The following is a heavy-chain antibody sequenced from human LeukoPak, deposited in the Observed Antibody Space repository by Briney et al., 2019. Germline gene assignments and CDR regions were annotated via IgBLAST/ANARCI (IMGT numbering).Heavy chain of an antibody. J-gene: IGHJ3*02. CDR1: GGSISSDSYY. CDR2: IYTSGST. Sequence: SETLSLTCTVSGGSISSDSYYWSWIRQPAGKGLEWIGRIYTSGSTNYNPSLKSRVTISVDTSKNQFSLKLSSVTAADTAVYYCAREGDYYDSSGSDAFDIWGQGTMVTVSS. D-gene: IGHD3-22*01. V-gene: IGHV4-61*02. CDR3: AREGDYYDSSGSDAFDI.